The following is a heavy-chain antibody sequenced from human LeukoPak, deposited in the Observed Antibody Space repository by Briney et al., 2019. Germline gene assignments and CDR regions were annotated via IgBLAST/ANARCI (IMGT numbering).Heavy chain of an antibody. Sequence: GRSLRLSCAASGFTFSSYAMHWVRQAPGKGLEWVAVISPDGSNKYYADSMKGRFTISRDNSKNTLYLQMNSLRAEDTAVYYCARTYYDFWSGYYSHEGNPFDYWGQGTLVTVSS. CDR3: ARTYYDFWSGYYSHEGNPFDY. D-gene: IGHD3-3*01. CDR1: GFTFSSYA. CDR2: ISPDGSNK. J-gene: IGHJ4*02. V-gene: IGHV3-30*04.